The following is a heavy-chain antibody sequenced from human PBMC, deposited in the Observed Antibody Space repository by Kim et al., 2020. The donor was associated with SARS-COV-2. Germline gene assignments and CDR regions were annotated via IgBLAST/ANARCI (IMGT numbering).Heavy chain of an antibody. V-gene: IGHV5-10-1*01. D-gene: IGHD1-1*01. Sequence: GESLKISCQASGYRFTTFWITWVRLMPGKGLEWMGRIDPSDSYSQYSPSFQGHVTMSVDKSTTTAYLEWSSLKASDTAIYYCARGYLGLDPMYYYYGMDVWGQGTTVTVSS. CDR1: GYRFTTFW. CDR2: IDPSDSYS. J-gene: IGHJ6*02. CDR3: ARGYLGLDPMYYYYGMDV.